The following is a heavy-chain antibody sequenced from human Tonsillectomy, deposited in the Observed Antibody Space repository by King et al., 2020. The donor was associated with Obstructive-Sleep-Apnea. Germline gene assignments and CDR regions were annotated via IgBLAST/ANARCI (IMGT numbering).Heavy chain of an antibody. J-gene: IGHJ3*02. D-gene: IGHD2-21*01. V-gene: IGHV1-8*01. Sequence: VQLVESGAEVKKPGASVKVSCKASGYTFTSYDINWVRQAIGQGLEWMGWMIPNSGNPGLAQKFQGQVTMTRNTSISTAYLGLSGRRSDDTAVYYCARGHIYAFAIWGEGTMVTVSS. CDR1: GYTFTSYD. CDR2: MIPNSGNP. CDR3: ARGHIYAFAI.